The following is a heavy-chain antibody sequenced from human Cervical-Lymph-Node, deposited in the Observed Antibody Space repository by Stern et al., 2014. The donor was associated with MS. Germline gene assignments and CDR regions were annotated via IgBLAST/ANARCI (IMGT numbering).Heavy chain of an antibody. CDR3: ARNSNPYHYYGLDL. J-gene: IGHJ6*02. Sequence: MQLVESGSEVKKPGSSVKVSCKASGGTFSSYAISWVRQAPGQGLEWMGGIVPIFGTANYAQNFQGRVTITADESTTTAYMELSSLRSQDTAVYYCARNSNPYHYYGLDLWGQGTTVTVSS. V-gene: IGHV1-69*01. CDR1: GGTFSSYA. CDR2: IVPIFGTA. D-gene: IGHD4-11*01.